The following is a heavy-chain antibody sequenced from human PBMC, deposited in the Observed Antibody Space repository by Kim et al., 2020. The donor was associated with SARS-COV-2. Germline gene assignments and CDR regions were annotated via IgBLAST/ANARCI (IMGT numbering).Heavy chain of an antibody. CDR2: ISSSSSYI. D-gene: IGHD2-21*01. CDR1: GFTFSSYS. J-gene: IGHJ5*02. Sequence: GGSLRLSCAASGFTFSSYSMNWVRQAPGKGLEWVSSISSSSSYIYYADSVKGRFTISRDNAKNSLYLQMNSLRAEDTAVYYCARDKAYCGGDCFRDWFDPWGQGTLVTVSS. V-gene: IGHV3-21*01. CDR3: ARDKAYCGGDCFRDWFDP.